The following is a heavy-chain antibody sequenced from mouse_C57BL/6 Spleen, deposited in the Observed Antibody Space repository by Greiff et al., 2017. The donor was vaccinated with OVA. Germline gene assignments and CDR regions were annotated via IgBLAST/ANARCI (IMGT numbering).Heavy chain of an antibody. V-gene: IGHV14-3*01. CDR1: GFNIKNTY. J-gene: IGHJ3*01. D-gene: IGHD2-4*01. CDR2: IDPANGNT. Sequence: VQLKESVAELVRPGASVKLSCTASGFNIKNTYMHWVKQRPEQGLEWIGRIDPANGNTKYAPKFQGKATITADTSSNTAYLQLSSLTSEDTAIYYCASEGLYDYDGFAYWGQGTLVTVSA. CDR3: ASEGLYDYDGFAY.